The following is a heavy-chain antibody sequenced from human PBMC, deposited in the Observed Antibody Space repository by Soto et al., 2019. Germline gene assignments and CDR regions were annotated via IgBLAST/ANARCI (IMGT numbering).Heavy chain of an antibody. V-gene: IGHV4-39*01. D-gene: IGHD2-15*01. CDR3: ARHLVVAATTYNWFDL. Sequence: SETLSLTCTVSGGSISSSNYYWGWIRQLPGKGLEWIGSIFYSGSTYYNPSPRSRVTIYIDSSKNQFSLKLSSVTAADTAVYYCARHLVVAATTYNWFDLWGQGTLVT. CDR2: IFYSGST. CDR1: GGSISSSNYY. J-gene: IGHJ5*02.